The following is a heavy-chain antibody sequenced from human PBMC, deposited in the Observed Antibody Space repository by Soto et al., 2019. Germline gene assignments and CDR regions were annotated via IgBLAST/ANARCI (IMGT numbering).Heavy chain of an antibody. Sequence: QVHLVQSGAEVKKPGASVKVSCKTSGYIFTAYYMFWVRQAPGQGLEWMGWINPNNGDTNYAQRFQGRVTMTRDTSSSTAYMELSRLRSDDTAVYYCAAPYGAGLNWFDPWGQGTLFTVSS. CDR1: GYIFTAYY. CDR3: AAPYGAGLNWFDP. D-gene: IGHD3-10*01. J-gene: IGHJ5*02. V-gene: IGHV1-2*02. CDR2: INPNNGDT.